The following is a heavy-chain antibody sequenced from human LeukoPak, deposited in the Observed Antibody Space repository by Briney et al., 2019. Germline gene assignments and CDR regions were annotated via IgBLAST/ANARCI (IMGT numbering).Heavy chain of an antibody. CDR2: INGDGSGT. Sequence: PGGSLRLSCAASGFTFSSYAMSWVRQAPGKGLMWVSRINGDGSGTTYADSVRGRFTISRDSAKNTLYLQMNSLRAEDTAVYYCAKGLSPGNWGQGTLVTVSS. CDR1: GFTFSSYA. D-gene: IGHD1-26*01. CDR3: AKGLSPGN. V-gene: IGHV3-74*01. J-gene: IGHJ4*02.